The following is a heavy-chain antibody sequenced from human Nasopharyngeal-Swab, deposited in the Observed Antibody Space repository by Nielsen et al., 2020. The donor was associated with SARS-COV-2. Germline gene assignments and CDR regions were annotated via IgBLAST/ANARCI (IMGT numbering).Heavy chain of an antibody. V-gene: IGHV3-11*04. J-gene: IGHJ4*02. D-gene: IGHD4-23*01. CDR3: ASLAVVTPVPADY. CDR1: GFTFSDYY. Sequence: LSLTCAASGFTFSDYYMSWIRQAPGKGLEWVSYISSSGSTIYYADSVKGRFTISRDNAKNSLYLQMNSLRAEDTAVYYCASLAVVTPVPADYWGQGTLVTVSS. CDR2: ISSSGSTI.